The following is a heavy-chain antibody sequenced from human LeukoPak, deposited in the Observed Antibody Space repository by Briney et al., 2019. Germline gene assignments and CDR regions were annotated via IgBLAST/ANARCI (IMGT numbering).Heavy chain of an antibody. CDR1: GYTFRNYC. CDR3: AVFADKYGSGSYRDS. V-gene: IGHV5-51*01. D-gene: IGHD3-10*01. CDR2: IYPDDSDT. Sequence: GESLTISCKGFGYTFRNYCICWVRQMPGKGLEWMGIIYPDDSDTRYSPSFQGQVTISADKSITTAFLQWSSLKASDTAKYCCAVFADKYGSGSYRDSWAQGTLVTVSS. J-gene: IGHJ4*02.